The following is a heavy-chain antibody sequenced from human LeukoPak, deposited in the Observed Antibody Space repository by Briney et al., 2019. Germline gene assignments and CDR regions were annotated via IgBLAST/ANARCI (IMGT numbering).Heavy chain of an antibody. CDR1: GGSISSGGYS. D-gene: IGHD3-22*01. Sequence: SETLSLTCAVSGGSISSGGYSWSWIRQPPGKGLEWIGYIYHSGSTYYNPSLKGRVTISVDRSKNQFSLKLSSVTAADTAVYYCARHIDSSGYYYDYWGQGTLVTVSS. J-gene: IGHJ4*02. CDR3: ARHIDSSGYYYDY. CDR2: IYHSGST. V-gene: IGHV4-30-2*01.